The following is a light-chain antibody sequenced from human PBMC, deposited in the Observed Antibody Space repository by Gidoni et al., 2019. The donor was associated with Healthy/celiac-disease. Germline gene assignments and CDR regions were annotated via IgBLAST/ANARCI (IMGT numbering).Light chain of an antibody. V-gene: IGKV3-15*01. J-gene: IGKJ1*01. CDR3: QQYNNWPPWT. Sequence: EIVMTQSPATLSVSPGERATLSCRASQRVSSNLAWYQQNPGQAPRLLISGASTRATGIPARFSGSGSGTEFTLTISSLQSEDFAVYYCQQYNNWPPWTFXQXTKVEIK. CDR2: GAS. CDR1: QRVSSN.